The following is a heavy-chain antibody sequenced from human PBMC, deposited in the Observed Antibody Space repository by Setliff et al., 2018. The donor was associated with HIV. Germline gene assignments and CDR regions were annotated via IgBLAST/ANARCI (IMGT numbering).Heavy chain of an antibody. CDR1: GYTFTSYD. J-gene: IGHJ4*02. CDR2: MNPDSGLT. Sequence: ASVKVSCKASGYTFTSYDINWVRQVPGQGLEWMGRMNPDSGLTDYAPKLQGRVIMTRNTSITTAYMQVTRLRSDDTAVYYCARGSFGGSYSSFWGQGTLVTVSS. D-gene: IGHD1-26*01. CDR3: ARGSFGGSYSSF. V-gene: IGHV1-8*02.